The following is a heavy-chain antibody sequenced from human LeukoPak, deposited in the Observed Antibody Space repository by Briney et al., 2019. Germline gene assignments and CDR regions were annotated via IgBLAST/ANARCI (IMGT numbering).Heavy chain of an antibody. CDR3: AKDGRGTYHDSSGYDLFDY. CDR2: IRYDGSNK. CDR1: GFTFNSYG. D-gene: IGHD3-22*01. J-gene: IGHJ4*02. V-gene: IGHV3-30*02. Sequence: GGSLRLSCAASGFTFNSYGMHWVRQASGKGLEWVAFIRYDGSNKYYADSVKGRFTISRDNSKNTLYLQMNSLRAEDTAVYYCAKDGRGTYHDSSGYDLFDYWGQGTLVTVSS.